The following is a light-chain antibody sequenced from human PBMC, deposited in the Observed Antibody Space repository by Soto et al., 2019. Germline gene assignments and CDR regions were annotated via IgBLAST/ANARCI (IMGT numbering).Light chain of an antibody. CDR1: SGHSSYA. CDR3: QTWGTGIQV. J-gene: IGLJ2*01. CDR2: LNSDGSH. V-gene: IGLV4-69*01. Sequence: QPVLTQSPSASASLGASVKLTCTLSSGHSSYAIAWHQQQPEKGPRYLMKLNSDGSHSKGDGSPDRFSGSSSGAERYLTISSLQSEDEPDYYCQTWGTGIQVFGGGTKLTVL.